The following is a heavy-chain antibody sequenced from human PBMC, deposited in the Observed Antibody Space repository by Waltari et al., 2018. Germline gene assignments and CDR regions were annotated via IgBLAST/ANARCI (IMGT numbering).Heavy chain of an antibody. J-gene: IGHJ4*02. D-gene: IGHD2-15*01. Sequence: QLQLQESGPGLVKPSETLSLTCTVSGGSISSSSYYWDWIRQPPGKGLEWIGSIYYSGSNYYNPSLKSRVTISVDTSKNQFSLKLSSVTAADTAVYYCVRGDIVVVVAVPFDYWGQGTLVTVSS. CDR2: IYYSGSN. CDR3: VRGDIVVVVAVPFDY. CDR1: GGSISSSSYY. V-gene: IGHV4-39*01.